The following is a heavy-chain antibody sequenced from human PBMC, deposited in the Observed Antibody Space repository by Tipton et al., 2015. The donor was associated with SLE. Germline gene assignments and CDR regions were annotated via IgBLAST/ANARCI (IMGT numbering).Heavy chain of an antibody. V-gene: IGHV4-38-2*01. D-gene: IGHD6-13*01. Sequence: TLSLTCAVSGNSITSGYYWGWIRQPPGKGLEWIGSIYHSGSTYYNPSLKSRLTISVDTSKNQFSLKLNSVTGADTAVYYCARYRGQQLAFDYWGQGTLVTVAS. J-gene: IGHJ4*02. CDR2: IYHSGST. CDR3: ARYRGQQLAFDY. CDR1: GNSITSGYY.